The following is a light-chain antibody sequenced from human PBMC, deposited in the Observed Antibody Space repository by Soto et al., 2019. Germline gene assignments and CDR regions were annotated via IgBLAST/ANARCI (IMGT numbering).Light chain of an antibody. CDR3: QQSSKGIT. Sequence: EIVLTQSPATLSLSPGERATLSCRASQSVSTYLAWYQQKPGQAPRLLIYDASNRATGIPARFSGSGSGTDFTLTISSLEPEDFAVYYCQQSSKGITFGQGTRLEIK. CDR1: QSVSTY. J-gene: IGKJ5*01. CDR2: DAS. V-gene: IGKV3-11*01.